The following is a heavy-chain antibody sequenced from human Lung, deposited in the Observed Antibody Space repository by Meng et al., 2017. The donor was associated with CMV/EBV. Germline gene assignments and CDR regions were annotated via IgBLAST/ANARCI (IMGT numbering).Heavy chain of an antibody. CDR3: ARGRIAVAVLFDL. V-gene: IGHV3-11*01. CDR1: GFTFSDYY. CDR2: ISSSGSTI. D-gene: IGHD6-19*01. Sequence: SCAASGFTFSDYYMSWIRQAPGKGLEWVSYISSSGSTIYYADSVKGRFTISRDNAKNSLYLQMNSLRAEDTAVYYCARGRIAVAVLFDLWGQGTLVTVSS. J-gene: IGHJ5*02.